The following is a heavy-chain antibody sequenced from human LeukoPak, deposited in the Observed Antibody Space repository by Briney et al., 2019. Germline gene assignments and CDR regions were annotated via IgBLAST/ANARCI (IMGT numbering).Heavy chain of an antibody. D-gene: IGHD1-26*01. Sequence: ASVKVSCKASGYTFTSYDINWVRQATGQGLEWMGWMNPNSGNTGYAQKFQGRVTITRNTSISTAYMELSSLRSEDTAVYYCARGVGTRYYYYYMDVWGKGTTVTVSS. CDR2: MNPNSGNT. CDR1: GYTFTSYD. CDR3: ARGVGTRYYYYYMDV. J-gene: IGHJ6*03. V-gene: IGHV1-8*03.